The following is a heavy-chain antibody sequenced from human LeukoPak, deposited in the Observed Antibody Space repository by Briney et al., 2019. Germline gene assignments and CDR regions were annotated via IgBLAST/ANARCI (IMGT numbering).Heavy chain of an antibody. D-gene: IGHD3-10*01. V-gene: IGHV3-43*02. CDR1: GFTFEDYA. Sequence: PGGSLRLSCATSGFTFEDYAMHWVRQAPGKALEWVSLISGSGGRTYYADSVKGRFTISRDNSKSSLYLQMDILRTEDTALYYCAKISAIRGVILGGVEVWGQGTAVTVSS. J-gene: IGHJ6*02. CDR3: AKISAIRGVILGGVEV. CDR2: ISGSGGRT.